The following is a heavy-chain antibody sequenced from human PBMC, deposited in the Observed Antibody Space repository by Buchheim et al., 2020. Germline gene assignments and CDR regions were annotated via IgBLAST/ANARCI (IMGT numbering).Heavy chain of an antibody. V-gene: IGHV4-4*07. J-gene: IGHJ1*01. D-gene: IGHD6-19*01. CDR2: IYTSGST. CDR3: ARSSSGWYRDQRSFRRISEYFQH. CDR1: GGSISSYY. Sequence: QVQLQESGPGLVKPSETLSLTCTVSGGSISSYYWSWIRQPAGKGLEWIGRIYTSGSTNYNPSLKSRVTMSVDTSKNQFSLKLSSVTAADTAVYYCARSSSGWYRDQRSFRRISEYFQHWGQGTL.